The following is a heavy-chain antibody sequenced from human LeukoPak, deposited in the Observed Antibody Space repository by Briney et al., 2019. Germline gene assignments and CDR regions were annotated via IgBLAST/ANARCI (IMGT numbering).Heavy chain of an antibody. CDR1: GYTLTSYG. D-gene: IGHD6-13*01. J-gene: IGHJ4*02. CDR3: ARDRPFGSSWYKIGDY. Sequence: ASVKVSCKASGYTLTSYGISGVRQAPGQGLEWMGWINAYNGNTNYAQKLQGRVTMTTDTSTSTAYMELRSLRSDDTAVYYCARDRPFGSSWYKIGDYWGQGTLVTVSS. V-gene: IGHV1-18*01. CDR2: INAYNGNT.